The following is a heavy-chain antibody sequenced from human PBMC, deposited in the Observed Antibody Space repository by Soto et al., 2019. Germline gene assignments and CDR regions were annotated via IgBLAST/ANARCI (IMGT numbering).Heavy chain of an antibody. V-gene: IGHV1-18*01. CDR1: DYTFTSNG. Sequence: QVQLVQPGAEVKKPGASVKVPGKASDYTFTSNGFSWVRQAPGHGLVWMEWISAYNGNTNYAQKLQDRGTMTADPSTSTAYMELRSLRSDDTAVYYCARDLHGDPYYWGQGTLVTVSS. J-gene: IGHJ4*02. D-gene: IGHD4-17*01. CDR3: ARDLHGDPYY. CDR2: ISAYNGNT.